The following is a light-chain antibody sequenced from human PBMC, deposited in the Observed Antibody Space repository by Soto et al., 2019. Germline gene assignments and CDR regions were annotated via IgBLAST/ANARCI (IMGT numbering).Light chain of an antibody. CDR1: SSNIGAGYD. Sequence: QAVLTQPPSVSGAPGQRVNISCTGSSSNIGAGYDVHWYQQLPGTAPKLLIYGNSNRPSGIPDRFSGSKSGTSASLAITGLQAADEADYYCQSYDSSLSGSDVVFGGGTKLTVL. V-gene: IGLV1-40*01. CDR2: GNS. J-gene: IGLJ2*01. CDR3: QSYDSSLSGSDVV.